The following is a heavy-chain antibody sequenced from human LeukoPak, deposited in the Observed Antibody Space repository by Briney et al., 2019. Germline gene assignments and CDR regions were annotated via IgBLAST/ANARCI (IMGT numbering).Heavy chain of an antibody. Sequence: SETPSLTCTVSGGSINSHFWSWIRQPPGKGLEWIGCIYYSGSTKYNPSLQSRVTISVDTSESNFSLKLTSVTAADTAVYYCARLLDNDSSGYPDTFDMWGQGTVVIVSS. CDR1: GGSINSHF. CDR3: ARLLDNDSSGYPDTFDM. V-gene: IGHV4-59*11. D-gene: IGHD3-22*01. J-gene: IGHJ3*02. CDR2: IYYSGST.